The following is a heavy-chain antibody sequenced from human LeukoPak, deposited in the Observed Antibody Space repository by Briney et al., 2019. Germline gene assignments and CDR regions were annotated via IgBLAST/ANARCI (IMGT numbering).Heavy chain of an antibody. J-gene: IGHJ3*02. Sequence: PSETLSLTCAVYGGSFSGYYWSWIRQPPGKGLEWIGEINHSGSTNYNPSLKSRVTISVDTSKNQFSLKLSSVTAADTAVYYCARDGRITIFGVVTQASDAFDIWGQGTMVTVSS. CDR1: GGSFSGYY. V-gene: IGHV4-34*01. CDR3: ARDGRITIFGVVTQASDAFDI. D-gene: IGHD3-3*01. CDR2: INHSGST.